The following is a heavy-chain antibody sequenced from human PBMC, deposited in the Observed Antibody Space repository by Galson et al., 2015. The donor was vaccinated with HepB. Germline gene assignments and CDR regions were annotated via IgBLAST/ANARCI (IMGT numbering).Heavy chain of an antibody. CDR2: INAGNGNT. Sequence: SVKVSCKASGYTLTSYAMHWVRQAPGQRLEWMGWINAGNGNTKYSQKFQGRVTITRDTSASTAYMELSSLRSEDTAVYYCARDPNASIGYSYGFFHYYGMDVWGQGTTVTVSS. CDR1: GYTLTSYA. J-gene: IGHJ6*02. V-gene: IGHV1-3*01. D-gene: IGHD5-18*01. CDR3: ARDPNASIGYSYGFFHYYGMDV.